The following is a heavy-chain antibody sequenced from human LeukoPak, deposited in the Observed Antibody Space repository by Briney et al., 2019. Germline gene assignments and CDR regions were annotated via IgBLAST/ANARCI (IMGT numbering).Heavy chain of an antibody. CDR1: GGSISSSDYY. V-gene: IGHV4-39*07. J-gene: IGHJ3*02. CDR3: ASEPAPHDYGGNDAFDI. Sequence: SETLSLTCTVSGGSISSSDYYWGWIRQPPGKGLEWIGSIYYSGSTYYNPSLKSRVSISVDTSKNQFSLKLSSVTAADTAVYYCASEPAPHDYGGNDAFDIWGQGTMVTVSS. D-gene: IGHD4-23*01. CDR2: IYYSGST.